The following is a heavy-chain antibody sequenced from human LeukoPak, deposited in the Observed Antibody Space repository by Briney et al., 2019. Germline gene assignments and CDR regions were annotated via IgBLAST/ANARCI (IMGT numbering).Heavy chain of an antibody. CDR3: ARVTQRDSNLYGMDV. D-gene: IGHD4-11*01. J-gene: IGHJ6*02. Sequence: ASVKVSWKASGGTFSSYPISWVRQARGQGLAWMGGIIPMFGTTNYALKFQGRFTITADESTSTAYMELSSLKSEDTAVYYCARVTQRDSNLYGMDVWGQGTTVTVSS. CDR1: GGTFSSYP. CDR2: IIPMFGTT. V-gene: IGHV1-69*13.